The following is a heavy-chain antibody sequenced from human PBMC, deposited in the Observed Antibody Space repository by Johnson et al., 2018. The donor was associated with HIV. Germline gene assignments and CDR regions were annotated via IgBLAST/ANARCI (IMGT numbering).Heavy chain of an antibody. CDR1: GFTFSSYA. D-gene: IGHD6-6*01. CDR2: ISYDGSNK. CDR3: ARDPEIAARADAFDL. V-gene: IGHV3-30*04. Sequence: QVQLVESGGGVVRPGGSLRLSCAASGFTFSSYAMHWVRQAPGKGLEWVACISYDGSNKYYAGSVKGRFTISRDNSKNTLYLQMNSLRAEDTAVYYCARDPEIAARADAFDLWGQGTMVTVSS. J-gene: IGHJ3*01.